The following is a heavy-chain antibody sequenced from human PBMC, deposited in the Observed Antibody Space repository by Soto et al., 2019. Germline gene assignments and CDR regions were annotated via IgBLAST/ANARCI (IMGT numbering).Heavy chain of an antibody. CDR2: IYYSGSA. CDR1: GGSVSSYY. CDR3: ARVWSPSLLKGFDY. J-gene: IGHJ4*02. Sequence: PSETLSLTCSVSGGSVSSYYWSWVRQPPGKGLEWIGYIYYSGSANYNPSLKSRVTISVDTSKNQFSLKLSSVTAADTAVYYCARVWSPSLLKGFDYWGQGTLVTVSS. D-gene: IGHD1-26*01. V-gene: IGHV4-59*02.